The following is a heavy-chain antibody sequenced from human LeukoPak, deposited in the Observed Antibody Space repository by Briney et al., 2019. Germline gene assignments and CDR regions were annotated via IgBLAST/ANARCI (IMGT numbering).Heavy chain of an antibody. Sequence: SVKVSCKASGGTFSSYTISWVRQAPGQGLEWMGRIIPILGIANYAQKFQGRVTTTADKSTSTAYMELSSLRSEDTAVYYCVRDPDCTNGVCSGRFDPWGQGTLVTVSS. J-gene: IGHJ5*02. V-gene: IGHV1-69*04. CDR1: GGTFSSYT. D-gene: IGHD2-8*01. CDR3: VRDPDCTNGVCSGRFDP. CDR2: IIPILGIA.